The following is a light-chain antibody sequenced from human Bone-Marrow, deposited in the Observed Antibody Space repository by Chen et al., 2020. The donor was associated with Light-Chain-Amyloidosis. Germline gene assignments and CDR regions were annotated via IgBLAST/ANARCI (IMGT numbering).Light chain of an antibody. CDR3: QSADSSGTYEVI. J-gene: IGLJ2*01. CDR1: DLPTKY. Sequence: YELTQPPSVSVSPGQTARLTCSGDDLPTKYAYWYQQKPGQAPMLVIHRDTERPSGISERFSGSSSGTTATLTISGVQAEDEADYHCQSADSSGTYEVIFGGGTKLTVL. V-gene: IGLV3-25*03. CDR2: RDT.